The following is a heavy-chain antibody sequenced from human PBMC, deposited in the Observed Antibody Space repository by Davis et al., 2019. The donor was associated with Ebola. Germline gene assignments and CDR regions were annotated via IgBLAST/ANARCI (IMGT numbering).Heavy chain of an antibody. D-gene: IGHD6-19*01. CDR1: GYTFTSYA. CDR2: INAGNGNT. Sequence: ASVKVSCKASGYTFTSYAMHWVRQAPGQRLEWMGWINAGNGNTKYSQKFQGRVTITADKSTSTAYMELSSLRSEDTAVYYCARDLGAVAGTWGGDYWGQGTLVTVSS. CDR3: ARDLGAVAGTWGGDY. V-gene: IGHV1-3*01. J-gene: IGHJ4*02.